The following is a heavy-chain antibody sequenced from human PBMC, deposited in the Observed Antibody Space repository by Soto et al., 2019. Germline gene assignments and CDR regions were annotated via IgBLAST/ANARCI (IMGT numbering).Heavy chain of an antibody. CDR1: GGSFSDYY. V-gene: IGHV4-34*01. D-gene: IGHD5-18*01. J-gene: IGHJ5*02. CDR3: ARGADTDLVRGYNWFHP. Sequence: KTSETLSLTCAIYGGSFSDYYWSWIRQPPGKGLEWIGEINHSGSTNYNPSLKSRVTMSVDTSKSQFSLRLNSVTAADTAVYYCARGADTDLVRGYNWFHPSGPGTLLTVSS. CDR2: INHSGST.